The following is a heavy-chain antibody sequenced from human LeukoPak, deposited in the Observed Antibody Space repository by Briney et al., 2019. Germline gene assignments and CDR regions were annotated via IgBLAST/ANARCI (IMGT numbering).Heavy chain of an antibody. V-gene: IGHV3-30-3*01. CDR2: ISYDGSNK. J-gene: IGHJ4*02. Sequence: GGSLRLSCAASGFTFSSYAMHWVRQAPGKGLEWVAVISYDGSNKYYADSVKGRFTISRDNSKNTLYLQMNSLRAEDTAVYYCARDLRDMITFGGVNGYWGQGTLVTVSS. CDR1: GFTFSSYA. CDR3: ARDLRDMITFGGVNGY. D-gene: IGHD3-16*01.